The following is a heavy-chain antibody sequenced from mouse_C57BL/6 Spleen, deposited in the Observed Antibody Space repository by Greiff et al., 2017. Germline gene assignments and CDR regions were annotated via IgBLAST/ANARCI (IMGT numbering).Heavy chain of an antibody. D-gene: IGHD1-1*01. CDR2: IYPRSGNT. Sequence: VKLMESGAELARPGASVKLSCKASGYTFTSYGISWVKQRTGQGLEWIGEIYPRSGNTYYNEKFKGKATLTADKSSSTAYMELRSLTSEDSAVYFCARRATVAPFDYWGQGTTLTVSS. J-gene: IGHJ2*01. CDR3: ARRATVAPFDY. CDR1: GYTFTSYG. V-gene: IGHV1-81*01.